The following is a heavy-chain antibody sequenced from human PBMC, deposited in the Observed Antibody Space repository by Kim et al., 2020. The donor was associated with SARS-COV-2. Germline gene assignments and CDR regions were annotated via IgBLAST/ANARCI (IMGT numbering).Heavy chain of an antibody. CDR3: AKDVEDIVVVPADPAFD. J-gene: IGHJ3*02. D-gene: IGHD2-2*01. CDR2: ISYDGSNK. CDR1: GFTFSSYG. V-gene: IGHV3-30*18. Sequence: GGSLRLSCAASGFTFSSYGMHWVRQAPGKGLEWVAVISYDGSNKYYADSVKGRFTISRDNSKNTLYLQMNSLRAEDTAVYYCAKDVEDIVVVPADPAFD.